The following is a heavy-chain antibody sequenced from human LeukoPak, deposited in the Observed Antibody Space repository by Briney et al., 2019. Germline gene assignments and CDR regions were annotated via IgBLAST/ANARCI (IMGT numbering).Heavy chain of an antibody. D-gene: IGHD4-23*01. CDR2: IFYSGRT. J-gene: IGHJ4*02. Sequence: SETLSLTCTVSGGSISSYYWNWIRQPPGKGLEWIGYIFYSGRTNYNPSLKSRVTISVDTSKNQFSLKLSSVTAADTAVYYCARDQRWPLGYFDYWGQGTLVTVSS. V-gene: IGHV4-59*01. CDR3: ARDQRWPLGYFDY. CDR1: GGSISSYY.